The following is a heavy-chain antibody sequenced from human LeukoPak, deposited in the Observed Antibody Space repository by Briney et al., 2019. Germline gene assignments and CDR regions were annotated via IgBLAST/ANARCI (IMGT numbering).Heavy chain of an antibody. CDR1: GFTFSSYG. D-gene: IGHD2-15*01. V-gene: IGHV3-7*01. CDR3: ARGRYCSGGSCYSDY. CDR2: IKPDGGEK. Sequence: GGSLRLSCAASGFTFSSYGMHWVRQAPGKGLEWVATIKPDGGEKYYVDSVRGRFAISRDNAKNSLYLQMNSLRAEDTAVYYCARGRYCSGGSCYSDYWGQGTLVPVSS. J-gene: IGHJ4*02.